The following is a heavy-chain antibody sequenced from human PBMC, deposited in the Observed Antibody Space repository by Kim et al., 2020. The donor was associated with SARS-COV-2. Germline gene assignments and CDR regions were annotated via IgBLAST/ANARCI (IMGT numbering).Heavy chain of an antibody. Sequence: ASVKVSCKASGYTFTGYYMHWVRQAPGQGLEWMGRINPNSGGTNYAQKFQGRVTMTRDTSISTAYMELSRLRSDDTAVSYCARANHGAGFYSLSYYYYYGMDVWGQGTTVTVSS. CDR2: INPNSGGT. D-gene: IGHD4-4*01. CDR3: ARANHGAGFYSLSYYYYYGMDV. J-gene: IGHJ6*02. CDR1: GYTFTGYY. V-gene: IGHV1-2*06.